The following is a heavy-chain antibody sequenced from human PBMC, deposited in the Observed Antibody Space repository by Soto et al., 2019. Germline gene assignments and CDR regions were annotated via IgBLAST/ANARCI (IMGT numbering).Heavy chain of an antibody. Sequence: ASVKVSCKASGGTFSSYTSSWVRQAPGQGLEWMGRIIPILGIANYAQKFQGRVTITADKSTSTAYMELSSLRSEDTAVYYCARAPVAGLDAFDIWGQGTMVTVSS. CDR1: GGTFSSYT. CDR3: ARAPVAGLDAFDI. V-gene: IGHV1-69*02. CDR2: IIPILGIA. J-gene: IGHJ3*02.